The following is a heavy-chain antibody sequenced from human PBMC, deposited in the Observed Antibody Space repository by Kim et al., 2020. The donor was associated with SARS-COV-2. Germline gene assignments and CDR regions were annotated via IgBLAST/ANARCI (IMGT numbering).Heavy chain of an antibody. D-gene: IGHD3-10*01. CDR3: ARFYGSGSYYRGRHMDV. CDR2: INHSGST. Sequence: SETLSLTCAVYGGSFSGYYWSWIRQPPGKGLEWIGEINHSGSTNYNPSLKSRVTISVDTSKNQFSLKLSSVTAADTAVYYCARFYGSGSYYRGRHMDVWGQGTTVTVSS. J-gene: IGHJ6*02. V-gene: IGHV4-34*01. CDR1: GGSFSGYY.